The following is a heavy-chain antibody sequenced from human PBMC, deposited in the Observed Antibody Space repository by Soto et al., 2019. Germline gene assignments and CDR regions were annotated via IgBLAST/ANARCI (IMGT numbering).Heavy chain of an antibody. J-gene: IGHJ3*01. CDR3: ARVSFLTPVAEAERFDF. CDR1: GYSFTSYD. Sequence: VQLVQSGAEVKKPGASLKVSCKASGYSFTSYDMNWVRQAPGQWRVWMGWVNPNSADTDYAQKLQDRVTMTTDTSIMTAYMALSGLTSEDTAVYYCARVSFLTPVAEAERFDFWDQGTGYTVPS. V-gene: IGHV1-8*01. D-gene: IGHD4-17*01. CDR2: VNPNSADT.